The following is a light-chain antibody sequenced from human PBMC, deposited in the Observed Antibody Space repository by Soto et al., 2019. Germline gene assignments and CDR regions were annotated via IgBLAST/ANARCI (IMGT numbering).Light chain of an antibody. Sequence: GLPQSPATLSLSPGERATLSCRTSLSVSVYLDWYQQKPGQAPRLLISDASNRATGIPARFSGSASRTDFTLTISSLEPEDFAVYYCHQRQYWPPITFGKGTRLEIK. J-gene: IGKJ5*01. CDR2: DAS. V-gene: IGKV3-11*01. CDR3: HQRQYWPPIT. CDR1: LSVSVY.